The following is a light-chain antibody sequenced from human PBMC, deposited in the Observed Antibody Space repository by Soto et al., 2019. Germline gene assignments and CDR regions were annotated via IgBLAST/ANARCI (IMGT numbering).Light chain of an antibody. CDR3: QHYGNSLWT. J-gene: IGKJ1*01. Sequence: EVVLTQSPGTLSLSPGERATLSCRASESGSSSFLTWYQQKPGQAPRLLIYRTSNRVTGIPDRFSGSGSGTDFTLTISRLEPEDFAVYVCQHYGNSLWTFGQGTKVEIK. CDR1: ESGSSSF. CDR2: RTS. V-gene: IGKV3-20*01.